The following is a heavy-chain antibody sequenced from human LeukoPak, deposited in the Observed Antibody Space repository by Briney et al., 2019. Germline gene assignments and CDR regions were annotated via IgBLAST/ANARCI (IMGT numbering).Heavy chain of an antibody. CDR3: ARTGYSSPRAHFDY. V-gene: IGHV1-24*01. D-gene: IGHD6-13*01. CDR2: FDPKDGDT. CDR1: GYTLTELS. Sequence: GASVKVSCKVSGYTLTELSVHWVRQAPGKGLEWMGNFDPKDGDTIYAQRFQGRVTMTEDTSTHTAYMELSSLRSEDTAMFYCARTGYSSPRAHFDYRGQGTLVTISS. J-gene: IGHJ4*02.